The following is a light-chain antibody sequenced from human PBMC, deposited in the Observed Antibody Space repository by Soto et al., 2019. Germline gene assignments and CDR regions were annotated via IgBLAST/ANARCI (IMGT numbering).Light chain of an antibody. CDR3: ISYAGSSNV. CDR1: SSDIGSYNH. Sequence: QSVLTQPASVSGSPGQSITISCSGTSSDIGSYNHVAWYQQFPGKGPKLMIYAVSDRPSGVSDRFSGSKSGITASLTISGLQTEDEADYYCISYAGSSNVFGTGTKVTVL. CDR2: AVS. J-gene: IGLJ1*01. V-gene: IGLV2-14*03.